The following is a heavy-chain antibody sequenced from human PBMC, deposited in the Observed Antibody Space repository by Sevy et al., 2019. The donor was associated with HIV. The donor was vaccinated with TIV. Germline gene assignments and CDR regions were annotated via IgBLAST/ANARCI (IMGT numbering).Heavy chain of an antibody. Sequence: SETLSLTCTVSGGSISSYYWSGIRQPPGKGLEWIGYIYYSGSTNYNPSLKSRVTISVDTSKNQFSLKLSSVTAADTAVYYCARADNYDFWSGYYSRGYYFDYWGQGTLVTVSS. CDR3: ARADNYDFWSGYYSRGYYFDY. CDR1: GGSISSYY. D-gene: IGHD3-3*01. J-gene: IGHJ4*02. CDR2: IYYSGST. V-gene: IGHV4-59*01.